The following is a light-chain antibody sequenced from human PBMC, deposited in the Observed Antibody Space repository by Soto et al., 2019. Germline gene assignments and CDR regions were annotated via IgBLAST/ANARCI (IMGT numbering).Light chain of an antibody. Sequence: EIMMTQSPATLSVSPGERATLSCRASQSVSSSLAWYQQKPGQAPRLLIYGAYSRATGIPARFSGSGSETEFTLTISSLQSEDFAVYYCQQYNNWPRTFGQGTKVEIK. J-gene: IGKJ1*01. CDR2: GAY. CDR3: QQYNNWPRT. CDR1: QSVSSS. V-gene: IGKV3-15*01.